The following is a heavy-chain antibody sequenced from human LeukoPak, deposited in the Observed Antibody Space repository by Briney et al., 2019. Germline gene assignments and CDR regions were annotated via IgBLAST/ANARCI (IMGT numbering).Heavy chain of an antibody. CDR3: ARDEEWGYDSSGPFDY. J-gene: IGHJ4*02. CDR1: GGSFSDYY. D-gene: IGHD3-22*01. Sequence: SETLSLTCAVYGGSFSDYYWSWIRQPPGKGLEWIGEINHSGSTNYNPSLKSRVTISVDTSKNQFSLKLSSVTAADTAVYYCARDEEWGYDSSGPFDYWGQGTLVTVSS. V-gene: IGHV4-34*01. CDR2: INHSGST.